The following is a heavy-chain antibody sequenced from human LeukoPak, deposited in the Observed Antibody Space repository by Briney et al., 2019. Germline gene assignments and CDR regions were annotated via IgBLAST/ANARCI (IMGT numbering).Heavy chain of an antibody. CDR1: GFTFRSYA. J-gene: IGHJ5*02. CDR2: VVGGGAT. V-gene: IGHV3-23*01. D-gene: IGHD2-15*01. CDR3: AKYGVVLPPGSHIPHWFDP. Sequence: PGGSLTLFCAASGFTFRSYAVIWARQAPGEGLECVSTVVGGGATFYADSVKGRFPISRDNSKNTLYLQKNSLRGDDTAVYYCAKYGVVLPPGSHIPHWFDPWGQGSLVTVSS.